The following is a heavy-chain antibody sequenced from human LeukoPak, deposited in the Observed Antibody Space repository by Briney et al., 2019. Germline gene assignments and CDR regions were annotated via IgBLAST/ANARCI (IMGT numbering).Heavy chain of an antibody. V-gene: IGHV1-2*02. Sequence: GASVTVSCKASGYTFTDYYIHWVRQAPGQGLEWMGWLNPNSGGTNYAQKFQGRVTMTRDTSISTAYMELSRLRSDDTAVYYCAREESRDEMYSSSSTSYNWFDPWGQGTLVTVSS. CDR3: AREESRDEMYSSSSTSYNWFDP. D-gene: IGHD6-6*01. J-gene: IGHJ5*02. CDR2: LNPNSGGT. CDR1: GYTFTDYY.